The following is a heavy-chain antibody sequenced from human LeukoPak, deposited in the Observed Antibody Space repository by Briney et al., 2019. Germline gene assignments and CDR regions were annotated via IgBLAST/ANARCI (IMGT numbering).Heavy chain of an antibody. CDR3: ARRASGGGYYFDY. D-gene: IGHD3-16*01. CDR2: IHYSSPTTI. V-gene: IGHV3-48*02. CDR1: AFPFSTYS. J-gene: IGHJ4*02. Sequence: PGGSLRLSCAASAFPFSTYSMTWVRQAPGKGLEWLSYIHYSSPTTIFYAESVKGRFTISRDNAQNSLYLQMNSLRDEDTAVYYCARRASGGGYYFDYWGQGTLVTVSS.